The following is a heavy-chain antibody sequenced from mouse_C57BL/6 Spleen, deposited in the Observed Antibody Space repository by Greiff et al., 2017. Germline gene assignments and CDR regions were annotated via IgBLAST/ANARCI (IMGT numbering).Heavy chain of an antibody. V-gene: IGHV6-3*01. J-gene: IGHJ2*01. CDR1: GFTFRNYW. Sequence: EVKVVESGGGLVQPGGSMKLSCVASGFTFRNYWMNWVRQSPETGLEWVAQIRLKSDNYATHYAESVKGRFTISRDDSKSSVYLQMNNLRAEDTGIYYCTGEVTGESFDYWGQGTTLTVAS. D-gene: IGHD2-1*01. CDR3: TGEVTGESFDY. CDR2: IRLKSDNYAT.